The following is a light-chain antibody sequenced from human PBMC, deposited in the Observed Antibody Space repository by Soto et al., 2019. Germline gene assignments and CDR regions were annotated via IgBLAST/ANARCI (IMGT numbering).Light chain of an antibody. CDR3: QQYCNTPYT. V-gene: IGKV4-1*01. Sequence: DVVMTQSPDSLAVSLGERATINCKSSQTVLYSPNNKNCLAWYQQKAGQPPKLLIYWASSRESGVPDRFSGSESGTDFTLTISSMQAEDVAVYYCQQYCNTPYTFGQGTKLEIK. CDR2: WAS. CDR1: QTVLYSPNNKNC. J-gene: IGKJ2*01.